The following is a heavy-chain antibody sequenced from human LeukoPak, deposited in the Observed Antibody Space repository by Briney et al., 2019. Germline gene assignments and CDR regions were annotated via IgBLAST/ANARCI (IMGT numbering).Heavy chain of an antibody. Sequence: GGSLRLSFAASGFTFSSYSMNWVRQAPGKGLEWVSSISSSSSYIYYADSVKGRFTISRDNAKNSLYLQMNSLRAEDTAVYYCVFCTSCYNRIYYYYGMDVWGQGTTVTVSS. CDR1: GFTFSSYS. CDR3: VFCTSCYNRIYYYYGMDV. D-gene: IGHD2-2*02. J-gene: IGHJ6*02. CDR2: ISSSSSYI. V-gene: IGHV3-21*01.